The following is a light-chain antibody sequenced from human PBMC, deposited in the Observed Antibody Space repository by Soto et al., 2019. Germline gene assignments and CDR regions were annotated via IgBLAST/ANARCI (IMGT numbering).Light chain of an antibody. V-gene: IGLV2-8*01. CDR2: QVS. CDR3: TSYTSSYIFV. J-gene: IGLJ2*01. Sequence: QSALTQPPSASGSPGQSVTISCTGTSSDVGASEYVSWYQQHPGKAPKLMIYQVSKRPSGVPDRFSGSRSGNTASLTVSGRQAEDEADYYCTSYTSSYIFVLGGGTKLTVL. CDR1: SSDVGASEY.